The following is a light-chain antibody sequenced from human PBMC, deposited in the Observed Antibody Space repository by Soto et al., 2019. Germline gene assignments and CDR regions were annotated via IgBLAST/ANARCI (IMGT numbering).Light chain of an antibody. CDR1: SSNIGAGYD. CDR2: GNT. CDR3: QSYDSTLSARYV. J-gene: IGLJ1*01. V-gene: IGLV1-40*01. Sequence: QSVLTQPPSVSGAPGQRVTISCTGSSSNIGAGYDVHWYQQRPGTAPKLLIFGNTNRPSGVPDRFSGSKSGPSASLAINGLQAEDEGDYYCQSYDSTLSARYVFGTGTKVTVL.